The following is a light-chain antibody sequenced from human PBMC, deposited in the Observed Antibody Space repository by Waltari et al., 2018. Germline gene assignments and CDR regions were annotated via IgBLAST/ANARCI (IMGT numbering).Light chain of an antibody. Sequence: SSELTQDPAVSVALGQTVRITCQGDSLRRNYANWYQQRPGQAPILVLYGQDNRPSGIPDRFSGSTSGNTASLTITGAQAEDEADYYCLSRDTSSTRLFGGGTRLTV. V-gene: IGLV3-19*01. CDR2: GQD. J-gene: IGLJ2*01. CDR1: SLRRNY. CDR3: LSRDTSSTRL.